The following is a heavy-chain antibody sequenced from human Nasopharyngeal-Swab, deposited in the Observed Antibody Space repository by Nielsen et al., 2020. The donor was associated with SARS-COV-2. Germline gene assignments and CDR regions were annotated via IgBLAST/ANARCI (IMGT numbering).Heavy chain of an antibody. CDR2: ITHRGNT. Sequence: WIRQPPGKGLEWIGDITHRGNTNYSPSLKSRLTMSVDTSKNQFSLKVSSVTAADTAVYYCARSGYSSGWYDLWGQGTLVTVSS. D-gene: IGHD6-19*01. CDR3: ARSGYSSGWYDL. V-gene: IGHV4-34*01. J-gene: IGHJ5*02.